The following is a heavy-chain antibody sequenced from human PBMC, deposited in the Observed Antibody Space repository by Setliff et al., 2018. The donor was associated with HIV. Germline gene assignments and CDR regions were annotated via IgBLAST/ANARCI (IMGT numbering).Heavy chain of an antibody. Sequence: SETLSLTCTVSGGSITSHSWNWIRQPAGKGLEWIGRIYTSGSTNYNPSLKSRVTMSIDTSKKQFSLKLASVTAADTAVYYCARGGSYDTFDYWGQGTLVTVSS. CDR2: IYTSGST. CDR3: ARGGSYDTFDY. CDR1: GGSITSHS. J-gene: IGHJ4*02. V-gene: IGHV4-4*07. D-gene: IGHD3-22*01.